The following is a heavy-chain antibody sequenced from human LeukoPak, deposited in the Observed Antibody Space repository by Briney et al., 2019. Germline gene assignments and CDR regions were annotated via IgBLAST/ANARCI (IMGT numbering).Heavy chain of an antibody. CDR1: GGSVSSYY. D-gene: IGHD6-19*01. Sequence: PSETLSLTCTVSGGSVSSYYWNWIRQPPGKGLEWIGYIYYSGSINYNPSLKSRVTISLDTSKNQFSLRLNSVTAADTAVYYCARRVAVTGIYCFDHWGQGTPVTVSS. CDR2: IYYSGSI. V-gene: IGHV4-59*08. CDR3: ARRVAVTGIYCFDH. J-gene: IGHJ4*02.